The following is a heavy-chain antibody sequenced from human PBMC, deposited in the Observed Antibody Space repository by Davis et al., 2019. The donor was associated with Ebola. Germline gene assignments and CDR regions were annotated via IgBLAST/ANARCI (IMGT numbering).Heavy chain of an antibody. J-gene: IGHJ6*03. V-gene: IGHV5-51*01. CDR3: ARLADCSSTSCYNGYYYYYMDV. CDR1: GYSFTSYW. CDR2: IYPGDSDT. D-gene: IGHD2-2*02. Sequence: GESLKISCKGSGYSFTSYWIGWVRQMPGKGLEWMGIIYPGDSDTRYSPSFQGQVTISADKSISTAYLQWSSLKASDTAMYYCARLADCSSTSCYNGYYYYYMDVWGKGTTVTVSS.